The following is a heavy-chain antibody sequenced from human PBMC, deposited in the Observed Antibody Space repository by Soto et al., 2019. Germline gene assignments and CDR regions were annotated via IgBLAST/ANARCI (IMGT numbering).Heavy chain of an antibody. V-gene: IGHV3-21*01. CDR2: ISSSSSYI. J-gene: IGHJ4*02. CDR3: SRYYDSLTGYNY. D-gene: IGHD3-9*01. Sequence: EVQVGESGGGLVKPGGSLRLSCAVSGFTFSTYNMNWVRQAPGKGLQWVSSISSSSSYIYYADSVKGRFTISRDNAKNSLYLQMNSLRVEDTAVYYCSRYYDSLTGYNYWGQGTLVIVSS. CDR1: GFTFSTYN.